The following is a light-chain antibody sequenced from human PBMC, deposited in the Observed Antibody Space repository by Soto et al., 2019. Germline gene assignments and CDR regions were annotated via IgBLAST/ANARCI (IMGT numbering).Light chain of an antibody. Sequence: EIVLTQSPGTLFLSPGERATLSCRASQSVSSSYLAWYQQKPGQATRLIIYDASNRAAGVPARFSGSGSGTDFTLTISSLEPEDFAVYYCQQRSNWHPLTFGGGTKVDI. CDR2: DAS. J-gene: IGKJ4*01. CDR1: QSVSSSY. CDR3: QQRSNWHPLT. V-gene: IGKV3D-20*02.